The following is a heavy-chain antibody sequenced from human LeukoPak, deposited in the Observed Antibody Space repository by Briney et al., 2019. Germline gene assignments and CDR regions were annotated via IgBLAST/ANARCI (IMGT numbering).Heavy chain of an antibody. J-gene: IGHJ4*02. D-gene: IGHD3-3*01. CDR2: ISTSSSII. CDR1: GFTFSSHS. CDR3: ATDRGWRTSGYYLYYFEY. V-gene: IGHV3-48*01. Sequence: GGSLRLSCAVSGFTFSSHSMSWVRQAPGKGLEWVSYISTSSSIIYYSDSVKGRFTITRDNAKNSLYLQMNSLRAEDTAVYYCATDRGWRTSGYYLYYFEYWGQGTLVTYSS.